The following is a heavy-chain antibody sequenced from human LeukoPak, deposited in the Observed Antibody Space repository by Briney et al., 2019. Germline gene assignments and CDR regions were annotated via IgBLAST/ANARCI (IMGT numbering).Heavy chain of an antibody. V-gene: IGHV3-74*01. D-gene: IGHD3-10*01. CDR3: ARDHRGSGSRYYYYYMDV. Sequence: GGSLRLSCAASGFTFSSYWMHWVRQAPRKGLVWVSRINSDGSSTSYADSVKGRFTISRDNAKNTLYLQMNSLRAEDTAVYYCARDHRGSGSRYYYYYMDVWGKGTTVTISS. CDR2: INSDGSST. CDR1: GFTFSSYW. J-gene: IGHJ6*03.